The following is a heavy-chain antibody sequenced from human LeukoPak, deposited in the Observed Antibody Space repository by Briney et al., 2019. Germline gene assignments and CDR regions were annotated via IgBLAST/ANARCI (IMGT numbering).Heavy chain of an antibody. Sequence: PSETLSLTCTVSGGSICSYYWSWIRQPPGKGLEWIGYIYYSGSTNYNPSLKSRVTISVDTSKNQFSLKLSSVTAADTAVYYCAREHSGWYDDPDYYYYYGMDVWGQGTTVTVSS. CDR3: AREHSGWYDDPDYYYYYGMDV. CDR2: IYYSGST. J-gene: IGHJ6*02. CDR1: GGSICSYY. V-gene: IGHV4-59*01. D-gene: IGHD6-19*01.